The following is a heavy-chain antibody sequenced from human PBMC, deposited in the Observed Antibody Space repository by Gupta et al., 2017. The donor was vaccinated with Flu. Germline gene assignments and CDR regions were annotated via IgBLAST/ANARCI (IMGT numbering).Heavy chain of an antibody. J-gene: IGHJ2*01. CDR2: INPNSGGT. V-gene: IGHV1-2*02. Sequence: QVQLVPSGAEVKKPGASVKVSCKASGYTFTGYHMHWVRQAPGQGLEWMGWINPNSGGTNYAQKLQGRVTMTRDTSISTAYMELSRLRSEDTAVYYCARELDSSGYYSYWYFDLWGRGTLVTVYS. CDR3: ARELDSSGYYSYWYFDL. D-gene: IGHD3-22*01. CDR1: GYTFTGYH.